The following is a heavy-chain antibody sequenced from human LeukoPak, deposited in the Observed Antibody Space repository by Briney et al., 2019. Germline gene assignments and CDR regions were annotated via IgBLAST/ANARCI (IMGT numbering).Heavy chain of an antibody. CDR1: GYTFTSYD. CDR3: ARRYSSNWDFDY. J-gene: IGHJ4*02. D-gene: IGHD6-13*01. Sequence: ASVKVSCKASGYTFTSYDINWVRQATGQGPEWLGWVDPRSGNTGCAQKFQDRVAMTRDTSINTAYMELSSLDFEDTAVYYCARRYSSNWDFDYWGQGTLITVSS. CDR2: VDPRSGNT. V-gene: IGHV1-8*01.